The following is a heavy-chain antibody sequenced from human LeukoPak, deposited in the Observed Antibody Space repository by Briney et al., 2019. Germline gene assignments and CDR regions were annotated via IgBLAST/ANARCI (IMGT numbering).Heavy chain of an antibody. CDR1: GGSISSYY. J-gene: IGHJ6*03. CDR3: ARSLLYCTNGVCYPHDYYYYMDV. Sequence: PSETLSLTCTVSGGSISSYYWSWIRQPPGKGLEWIGYIYYSGSTNYNPSLKSRVTISVDTSKNQFSLKLSSVTAADTAVYYCARSLLYCTNGVCYPHDYYYYMDVWGKGTTVTVSS. V-gene: IGHV4-59*01. CDR2: IYYSGST. D-gene: IGHD2-8*01.